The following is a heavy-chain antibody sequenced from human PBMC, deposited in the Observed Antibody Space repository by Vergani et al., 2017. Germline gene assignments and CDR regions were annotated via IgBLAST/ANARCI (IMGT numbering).Heavy chain of an antibody. CDR3: AIDQGIAAAAKLYYYYGMDV. V-gene: IGHV3-23*01. CDR2: ISGSGGST. D-gene: IGHD6-13*01. CDR1: GFTFSSYA. Sequence: EVQLLESGGGLVQPGGSLRLSCAASGFTFSSYAMSWVRQAPGKGLEWVSAISGSGGSTYYADSVKGRFTISRDNSKNTLYLQMNSLRAEDTAVYYCAIDQGIAAAAKLYYYYGMDVWGQGTTVTVSS. J-gene: IGHJ6*02.